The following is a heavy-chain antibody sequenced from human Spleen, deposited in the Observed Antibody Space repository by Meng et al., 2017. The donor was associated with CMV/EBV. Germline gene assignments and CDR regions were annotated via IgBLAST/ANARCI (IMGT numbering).Heavy chain of an antibody. CDR2: ISSTGTYI. CDR1: GFTFSSYG. Sequence: GESLKISCAASGFTFSSYGMHWVRQAPGKGLEWVSSISSTGTYIYYADSLKGRFTISRDNAKNSVYLELNSLRVEDTAIYYCARGFADGIYWGQGTLVTVSS. J-gene: IGHJ4*02. V-gene: IGHV3-21*06. CDR3: ARGFADGIY. D-gene: IGHD3-10*01.